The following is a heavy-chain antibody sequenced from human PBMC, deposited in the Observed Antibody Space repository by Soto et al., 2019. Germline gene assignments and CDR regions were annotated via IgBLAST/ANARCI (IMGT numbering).Heavy chain of an antibody. CDR3: AKDGSSSWANWFDP. CDR2: ISWNSGSI. D-gene: IGHD6-6*01. V-gene: IGHV3-9*01. CDR1: GFTFDDYA. Sequence: EVQLVASGGGLVQPGRSLRLSCAASGFTFDDYAMHWVRQAPGKGLEWVSGISWNSGSIGYADSVKGRFTISRDNAKNSLYLQMNSLRAEDTALYYCAKDGSSSWANWFDPWGQGTLVTVSS. J-gene: IGHJ5*02.